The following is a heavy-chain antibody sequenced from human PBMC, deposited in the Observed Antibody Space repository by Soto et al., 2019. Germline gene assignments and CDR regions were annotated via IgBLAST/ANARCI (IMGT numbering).Heavy chain of an antibody. Sequence: QVHLQQSGPGLVKSSETLSLSCVVSGAYISGADSYWFWIRKPPGKGLEWIGYIAYSGETYYNPSLSRRVTISEDRSENTFSLTLKSVTAADTAVYFCARDFERSAIGPWGQGTSVTVSS. V-gene: IGHV4-31*11. CDR2: IAYSGET. D-gene: IGHD3-9*01. J-gene: IGHJ5*02. CDR3: ARDFERSAIGP. CDR1: GAYISGADSY.